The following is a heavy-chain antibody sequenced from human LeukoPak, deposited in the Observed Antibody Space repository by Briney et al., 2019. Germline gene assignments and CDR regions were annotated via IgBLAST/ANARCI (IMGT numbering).Heavy chain of an antibody. Sequence: ASVKVSCKASGYTFTSYGISWVRQAPGQGLEWMGWISAYNGNTNYAQKLQGRVTMTTDTSTSTAYMELRSLRSDDTAVYYCARERAAVVAATRVPGSWGQGTLVTVSS. V-gene: IGHV1-18*01. CDR1: GYTFTSYG. D-gene: IGHD2-15*01. CDR2: ISAYNGNT. CDR3: ARERAAVVAATRVPGS. J-gene: IGHJ5*02.